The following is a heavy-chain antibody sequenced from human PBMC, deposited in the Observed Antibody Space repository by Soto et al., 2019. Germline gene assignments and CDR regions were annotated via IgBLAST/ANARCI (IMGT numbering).Heavy chain of an antibody. D-gene: IGHD3-16*02. CDR1: GGSISSGGYY. V-gene: IGHV4-31*03. CDR2: IYYYGST. Sequence: QVQLQESGPGLVKPSQTLSLTCTVSGGSISSGGYYWSWIRQHPGKGLEWFGNIYYYGSTYYNPSLKSRIIISVETSKNQYPLMLGSVSAADTAVYYCARDFNDYVWGSYLPAGAFNIWGQGTMVTVSS. CDR3: ARDFNDYVWGSYLPAGAFNI. J-gene: IGHJ3*02.